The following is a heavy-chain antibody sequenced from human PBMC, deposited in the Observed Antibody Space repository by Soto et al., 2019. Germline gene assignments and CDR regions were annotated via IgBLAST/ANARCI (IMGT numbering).Heavy chain of an antibody. J-gene: IGHJ4*02. CDR1: GFTFSSYG. CDR2: ISYDGSNK. D-gene: IGHD5-12*01. Sequence: GGSLRLSCAASGFTFSSYGMHWVRQAPGKGLEWVAVISYDGSNKYYADSVKGRFTISRDNSKNTLYLQMNSLRAEDTAVYYCAKDHGSLPFDYWGQGTLVTVSS. CDR3: AKDHGSLPFDY. V-gene: IGHV3-30*18.